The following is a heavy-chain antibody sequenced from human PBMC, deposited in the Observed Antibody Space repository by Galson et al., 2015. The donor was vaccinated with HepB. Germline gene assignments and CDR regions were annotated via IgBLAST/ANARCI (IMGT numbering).Heavy chain of an antibody. V-gene: IGHV4-4*02. CDR1: VSIISTNW. D-gene: IGHD5-24*01. CDR2: IYHSGST. CDR3: AREAHGDGYND. Sequence: VSIISTNWWSWVRQSPGKGLEWIGEIYHSGSTNYNPSLKSRVIISVDNSKNQLSLKLNSVTAADTAVYYCAREAHGDGYNDWGQGTLVTVSS. J-gene: IGHJ4*02.